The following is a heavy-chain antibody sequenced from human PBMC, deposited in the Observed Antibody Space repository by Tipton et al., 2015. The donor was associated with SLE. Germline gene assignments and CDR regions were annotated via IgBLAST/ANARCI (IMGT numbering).Heavy chain of an antibody. CDR2: ISSSSSYI. J-gene: IGHJ3*02. CDR3: AREGSITGTTGAFDN. D-gene: IGHD1-7*01. V-gene: IGHV3-21*01. Sequence: GSLRLSCAASGFTFSSYSMNWVRQAPGKGLKWVSSISSSSSYIYYADSVKGRFTISRDNAKNSLYLQMNSLRAEDTAVYYCAREGSITGTTGAFDNWGQGTMVTVSS. CDR1: GFTFSSYS.